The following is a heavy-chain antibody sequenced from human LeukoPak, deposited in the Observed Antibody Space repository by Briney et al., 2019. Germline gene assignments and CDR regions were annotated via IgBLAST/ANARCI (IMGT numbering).Heavy chain of an antibody. CDR1: GYSFTSYL. CDR3: ARLPEYYYGSEHPIDY. J-gene: IGHJ4*02. CDR2: IYPGDSDT. V-gene: IGHV5-51*01. D-gene: IGHD3-10*01. Sequence: GESLKISGKGSGYSFTSYLIGGVRQMPGKGLEGMGIIYPGDSDTRHRPSFQGQITISADKYISTAYLQWSSLKASDTAMYYCARLPEYYYGSEHPIDYWGQGTLVTVSS.